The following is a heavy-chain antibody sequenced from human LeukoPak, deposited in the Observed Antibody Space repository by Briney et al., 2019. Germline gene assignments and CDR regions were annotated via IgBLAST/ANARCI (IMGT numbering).Heavy chain of an antibody. Sequence: GGSLRLSCAASGFTFSSYAMSWVRQAPGKGLEWVSSIGVSGGNTYYADSVKGRFTISRDNSKNTLFLQMNTLRAEDTAIYYCSKRSGAGRDFGSFEYWGQGTLVTVSS. D-gene: IGHD1-14*01. CDR1: GFTFSSYA. CDR2: IGVSGGNT. CDR3: SKRSGAGRDFGSFEY. J-gene: IGHJ4*02. V-gene: IGHV3-23*01.